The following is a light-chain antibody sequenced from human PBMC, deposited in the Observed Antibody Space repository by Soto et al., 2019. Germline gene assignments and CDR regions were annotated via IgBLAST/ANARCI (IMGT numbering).Light chain of an antibody. J-gene: IGKJ4*01. Sequence: EIVLTQSPGTLSLSPGERATLSRRASQSISSNYLAWYQQKPGQAPSLLIYGASSRATGIPDRFSGSGSGTDFTLTISSLQPEDFAVYYCQQCGDSPLTFGGGTRVEIK. CDR3: QQCGDSPLT. CDR2: GAS. V-gene: IGKV3-20*01. CDR1: QSISSNY.